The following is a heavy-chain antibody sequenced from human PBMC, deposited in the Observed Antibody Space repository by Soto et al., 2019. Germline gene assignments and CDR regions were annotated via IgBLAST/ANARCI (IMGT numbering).Heavy chain of an antibody. CDR2: IWYDGSNK. V-gene: IGHV3-33*01. J-gene: IGHJ4*03. CDR1: GFTFSSYG. D-gene: IGHD3-3*01. CDR3: ARDDNLWSGYYFDY. Sequence: GGSLRLSCAASGFTFSSYGMHWVRQAPGKGLEWVAVIWYDGSNKYYADSVKGRFTISRDNSKNTLYLQMNSLRAEDTAVYYCARDDNLWSGYYFDYWGQGTTVTVSS.